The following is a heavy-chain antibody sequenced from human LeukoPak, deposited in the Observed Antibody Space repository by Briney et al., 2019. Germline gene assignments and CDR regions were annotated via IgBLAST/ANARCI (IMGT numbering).Heavy chain of an antibody. D-gene: IGHD6-13*01. Sequence: PGGSLRLSCAASGFILNNYWMHWVRQAPGKGLVWVSRINSDGSSRNYADSVKGRFTISRDNAKNTLYLQMNSLRAEDTAVYYCASASSHRIAAGGDYWGQGTLVTVSS. J-gene: IGHJ4*02. CDR1: GFILNNYW. CDR2: INSDGSSR. V-gene: IGHV3-74*01. CDR3: ASASSHRIAAGGDY.